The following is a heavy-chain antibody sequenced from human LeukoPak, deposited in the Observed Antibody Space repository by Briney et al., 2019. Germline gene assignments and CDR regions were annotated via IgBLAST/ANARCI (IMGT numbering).Heavy chain of an antibody. CDR1: GFTFSSYS. D-gene: IGHD3-10*01. CDR2: ISSSSSTI. J-gene: IGHJ4*02. CDR3: ARDRGFGESDY. V-gene: IGHV3-48*01. Sequence: PGGSLRLSCAASGFTFSSYSMNWVRQAPGKGLEWVSYISSSSSTIYYADSVKGRFTISRDNSKNTLYLQMNSLRAEDTAVYYCARDRGFGESDYWGQGTLVTVSS.